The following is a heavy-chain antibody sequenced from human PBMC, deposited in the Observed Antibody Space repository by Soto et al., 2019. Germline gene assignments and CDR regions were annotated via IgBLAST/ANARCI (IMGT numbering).Heavy chain of an antibody. V-gene: IGHV5-51*03. J-gene: IGHJ3*02. D-gene: IGHD4-17*01. CDR1: GYSFTTYW. Sequence: EVQLVQSGAEVKKPGESLKISCKGSGYSFTTYWIGWVRQMPGKGLEWMGIIFPGDGETRYSPSFQGQVSISVDKSINTAYLQLTSLKASDTDMYYCARARLTTVTTDDAFDIWGQGTMVTVSS. CDR2: IFPGDGET. CDR3: ARARLTTVTTDDAFDI.